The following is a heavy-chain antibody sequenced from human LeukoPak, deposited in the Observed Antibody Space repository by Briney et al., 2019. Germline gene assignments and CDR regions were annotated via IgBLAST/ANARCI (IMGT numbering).Heavy chain of an antibody. CDR2: IGGSGAST. D-gene: IGHD1-7*01. V-gene: IGHV3-23*01. CDR3: AKGPGNYVGWFDP. CDR1: GFTFSSYA. Sequence: GGSLRLSCAASGFTFSSYAMSWVRQAPEKGVEWVSAIGGSGASTYYADSVKGRFTISRDNSKNTLYLQMNSLRAGDTAVYYCAKGPGNYVGWFDPWGQGTLVTVSS. J-gene: IGHJ5*02.